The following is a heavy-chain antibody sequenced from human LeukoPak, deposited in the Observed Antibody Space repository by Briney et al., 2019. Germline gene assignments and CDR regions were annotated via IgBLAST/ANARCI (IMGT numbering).Heavy chain of an antibody. V-gene: IGHV3-23*01. Sequence: GGSLRLSCAASGFTFSSYAMSWVRQAPGKGLEWVSAISGSGGSTYYADSVKGRFTISRENAKNSLYLQMNSLRAGDTAVYYCARATVPTLFAFDIWGQGTMVTVSS. D-gene: IGHD4-17*01. J-gene: IGHJ3*02. CDR1: GFTFSSYA. CDR2: ISGSGGST. CDR3: ARATVPTLFAFDI.